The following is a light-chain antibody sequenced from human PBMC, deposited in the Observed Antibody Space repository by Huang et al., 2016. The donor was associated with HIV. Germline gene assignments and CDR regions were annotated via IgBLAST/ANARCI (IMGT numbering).Light chain of an antibody. V-gene: IGKV1-NL1*01. CDR2: STS. J-gene: IGKJ1*01. Sequence: DIQMTQSPSSLSAFVGDTVTITCRASQGISNSVAWYQQKPGKAPKLLLYSTSRLESGVPSRFRGGGSGTDYTLTINSLQPDDFATYYCQQYYTSSTFGQGSKVEIK. CDR1: QGISNS. CDR3: QQYYTSST.